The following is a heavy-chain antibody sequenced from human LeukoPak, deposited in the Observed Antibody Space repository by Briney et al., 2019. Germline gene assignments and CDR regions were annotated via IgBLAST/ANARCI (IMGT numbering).Heavy chain of an antibody. CDR2: ISWDGGST. CDR3: AKDIAPGEAAAGRGYFQH. V-gene: IGHV3-43*01. D-gene: IGHD6-13*01. Sequence: GGSLRLSCAASGFTFDDYTMHWVRQAPGKGLEWVSLISWDGGSTYYADSVKGRFTISRDNGKNSLYRQMNSLRTEDTALYYCAKDIAPGEAAAGRGYFQHWGQGTLVTVSS. J-gene: IGHJ1*01. CDR1: GFTFDDYT.